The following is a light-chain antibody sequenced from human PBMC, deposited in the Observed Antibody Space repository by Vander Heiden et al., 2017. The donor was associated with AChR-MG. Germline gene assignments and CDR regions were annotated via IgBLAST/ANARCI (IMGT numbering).Light chain of an antibody. CDR1: ESDSSDS. CDR3: QQYGSTPIT. V-gene: IGKV3-20*01. J-gene: IGKJ5*01. Sequence: EIVLTQSPGTLSLSPGESATLSCSANESDSSDSLAWYQHKRGQPPSLLIHGASSRATGIPDRFSGSGSGTDFTLTISRLEPEDFALYSCQQYGSTPITFGQGTRLEIK. CDR2: GAS.